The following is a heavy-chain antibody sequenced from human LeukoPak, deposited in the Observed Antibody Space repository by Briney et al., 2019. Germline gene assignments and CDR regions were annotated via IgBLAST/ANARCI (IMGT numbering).Heavy chain of an antibody. CDR2: IYYSGSS. CDR3: ARSPLGPLKGWFDP. V-gene: IGHV4-39*07. Sequence: SETLSLTCTVSGGSLSSSSYYWGWLRQPPGKGLEWIGSIYYSGSSYYNPSLKSRVTISVDTSKNQFSLRLTSVTAADTAVYYCARSPLGPLKGWFDPWGQGTLVTVSS. CDR1: GGSLSSSSYY. D-gene: IGHD1-26*01. J-gene: IGHJ5*02.